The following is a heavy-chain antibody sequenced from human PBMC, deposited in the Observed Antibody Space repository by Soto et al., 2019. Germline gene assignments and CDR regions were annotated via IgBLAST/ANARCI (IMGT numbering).Heavy chain of an antibody. Sequence: ETLSLTCSVSGGSMSEYFWSWIRQSPGKGLEWIGYIYYLGSTDYNPSLKSRVTISVDTSKRQFSLRLTSVTAADTAVYYCARDGYDGSGSPYPAYWGPGTQVTVSS. CDR2: IYYLGST. V-gene: IGHV4-59*01. J-gene: IGHJ4*02. CDR3: ARDGYDGSGSPYPAY. D-gene: IGHD3-10*01. CDR1: GGSMSEYF.